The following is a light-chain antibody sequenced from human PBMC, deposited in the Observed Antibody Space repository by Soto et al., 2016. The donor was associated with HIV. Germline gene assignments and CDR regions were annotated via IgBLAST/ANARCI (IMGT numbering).Light chain of an antibody. CDR2: AAS. Sequence: DPVTTTCRASQGISSYLAWYQHKPGKAPKLLIYAASTLQYGVPSRFSDSGSGTEFTLTISSLQPEDFATYYCQQLNSYPWTFGQGTKVDIK. CDR3: QQLNSYPWT. V-gene: IGKV1-9*01. CDR1: QGISSY. J-gene: IGKJ1*01.